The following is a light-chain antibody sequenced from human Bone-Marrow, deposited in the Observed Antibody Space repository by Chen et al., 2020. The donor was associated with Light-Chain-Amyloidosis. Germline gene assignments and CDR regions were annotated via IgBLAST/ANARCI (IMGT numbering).Light chain of an antibody. CDR3: PSADSSGTYEVI. CDR2: RDT. CDR1: DLPTKY. J-gene: IGLJ2*01. V-gene: IGLV3-25*03. Sequence: SYELTQPPSVSVSPGQTARITCSGDDLPTKYAYWYQQKPGQDPVLVIHRDTERPSGISERFSGSSSGTTATLTISGVQAEDEADYHCPSADSSGTYEVIFGGGTKLTVL.